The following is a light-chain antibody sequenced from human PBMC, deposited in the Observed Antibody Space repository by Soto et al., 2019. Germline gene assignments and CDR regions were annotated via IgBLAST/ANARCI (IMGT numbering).Light chain of an antibody. V-gene: IGKV1-39*01. CDR1: QIIHNY. Sequence: QMTQSPSSLSASVGDRVTITCRASQIIHNYLNWYQQKPGKAPKLLISAASRLQCGVPSRFSGSGSVTDFTLTFSGLQPEDFASYYCQQSYSTLRTFGQATKLQI. CDR3: QQSYSTLRT. CDR2: AAS. J-gene: IGKJ2*02.